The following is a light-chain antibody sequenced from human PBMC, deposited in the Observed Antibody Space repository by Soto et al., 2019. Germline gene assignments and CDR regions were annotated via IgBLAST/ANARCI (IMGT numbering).Light chain of an antibody. CDR1: QDIGYR. CDR3: LQHSDYPFT. V-gene: IGKV1-17*01. CDR2: EAS. Sequence: DVRMTQSPSSLSASVGDRVTITCRASQDIGYRLGWYQQKPGKVPKCLIYEASTLQGGVPSRFSGAGSGTDFTLTISGLQPEDFATYVCLQHSDYPFTYGLGTKVDI. J-gene: IGKJ3*01.